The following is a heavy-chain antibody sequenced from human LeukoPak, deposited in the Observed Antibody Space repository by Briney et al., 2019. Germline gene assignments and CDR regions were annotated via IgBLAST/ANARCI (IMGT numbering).Heavy chain of an antibody. Sequence: GGSLRLSCEASGFTFSAYAMTWVRQAPGQGLEWVSSIGSDNKPHYSESVKGRFAISRDNSKSMLFLQLNSLRAEDTALYYYARDLHYCVAMDVWGEGTPVSVSS. V-gene: IGHV3-23*01. CDR1: GFTFSAYA. J-gene: IGHJ6*04. CDR3: ARDLHYCVAMDV. CDR2: IGSDNKP. D-gene: IGHD4-17*01.